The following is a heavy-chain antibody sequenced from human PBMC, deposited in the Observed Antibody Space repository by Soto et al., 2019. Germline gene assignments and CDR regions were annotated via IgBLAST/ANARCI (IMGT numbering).Heavy chain of an antibody. J-gene: IGHJ4*02. D-gene: IGHD5-18*01. V-gene: IGHV4-30-2*01. CDR2: IYHSGGGT. CDR3: AKDLDTTVFNFDY. CDR1: GGSISSGGYS. Sequence: PSETLSLTCAVSGGSISSGGYSWSWIRQPPGKGLEWIGYIYHSGGGTYSPDSMKGRFTISRDNSKNTVYLQMNSLRAEDTAIYYCAKDLDTTVFNFDYWGQGTLVTVSS.